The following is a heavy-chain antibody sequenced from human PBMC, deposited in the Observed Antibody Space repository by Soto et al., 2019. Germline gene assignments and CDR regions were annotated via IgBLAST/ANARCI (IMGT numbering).Heavy chain of an antibody. D-gene: IGHD6-19*01. Sequence: ASVKVSCKTSGYTFTTYGVSWVRQAPGQGLEWMGWISAYNGSTSYAQKFQGRVTMTRDTSTSTVYMELSSLRSEDTAVYYCARDTPYSSGFFDYWGQGTLVTVSS. V-gene: IGHV1-18*04. CDR3: ARDTPYSSGFFDY. J-gene: IGHJ4*02. CDR1: GYTFTTYG. CDR2: ISAYNGST.